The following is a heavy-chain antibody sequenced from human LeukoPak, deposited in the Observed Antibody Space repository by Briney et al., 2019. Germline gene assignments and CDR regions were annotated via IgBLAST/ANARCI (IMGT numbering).Heavy chain of an antibody. CDR1: GFNFSTYG. J-gene: IGHJ4*02. D-gene: IGHD3-22*01. Sequence: GGSLRLSCAASGFNFSTYGMSWVRQAPGKGPEWVSAINDGGTRTYYTDSVKGRFTISRDNSKSKLYLQFHSLRAEDTAIYFCATGGRDSSGYYYSRAGYFDFWGQGTLVTVSS. CDR2: INDGGTRT. CDR3: ATGGRDSSGYYYSRAGYFDF. V-gene: IGHV3-23*01.